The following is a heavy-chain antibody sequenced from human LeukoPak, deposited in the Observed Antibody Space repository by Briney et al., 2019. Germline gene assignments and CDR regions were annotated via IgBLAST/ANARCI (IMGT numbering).Heavy chain of an antibody. V-gene: IGHV6-1*01. J-gene: IGHJ6*02. CDR1: GDSVSSNSAA. Sequence: SQTLSLTYAISGDSVSSNSAAWNWLRQSPSRGLEWLGSTYYRSKWYNDYAVSVKSRITINPDTSKNQFSLQLNSVTPEDTAVYYCARVAAAGSNYYYYYGMDVWGQGTTVTVSS. D-gene: IGHD6-13*01. CDR2: TYYRSKWYN. CDR3: ARVAAAGSNYYYYYGMDV.